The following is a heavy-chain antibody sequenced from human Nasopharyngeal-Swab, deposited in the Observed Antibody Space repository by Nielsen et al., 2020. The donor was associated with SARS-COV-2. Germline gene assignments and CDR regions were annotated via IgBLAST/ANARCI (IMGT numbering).Heavy chain of an antibody. J-gene: IGHJ4*02. CDR3: ARAPKRGSSGYQVVY. CDR1: GFTFSSYW. D-gene: IGHD3-22*01. Sequence: GESLKISCAASGFTFSSYWMSWVRPAPGKGLEWVANIKQDGSEKYYVDSVKGRFNIFRDNAKNSLYLQMNSLRAEDTAVYYCARAPKRGSSGYQVVYWGQGTLVTVSS. V-gene: IGHV3-7*03. CDR2: IKQDGSEK.